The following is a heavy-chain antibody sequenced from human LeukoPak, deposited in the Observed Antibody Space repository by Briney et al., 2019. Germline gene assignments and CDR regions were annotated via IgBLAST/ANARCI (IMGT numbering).Heavy chain of an antibody. CDR2: INSDGSST. CDR1: GFTFSSYW. V-gene: IGHV3-74*01. D-gene: IGHD3-22*01. J-gene: IGHJ4*02. Sequence: GGSLRLSCAASGFTFSSYWMHWVRQAPGKGLVWVSRINSDGSSTSYADSVKGRFTISRDNAKNTLYLQMNSLRAEDTAVYYCARGDSGYYYAYYFDYWGQGTLVTVSS. CDR3: ARGDSGYYYAYYFDY.